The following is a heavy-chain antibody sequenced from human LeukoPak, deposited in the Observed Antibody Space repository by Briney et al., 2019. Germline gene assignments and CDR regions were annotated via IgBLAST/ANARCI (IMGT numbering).Heavy chain of an antibody. J-gene: IGHJ5*02. CDR2: INPSGGST. CDR3: ARDLGYCSSTSCHHSNWFDP. Sequence: GASVKVSCKASAYTFTSYYMHWVRQAPGQGLEWMGIINPSGGSTSYAQKFQGRVTMTRDTSTSTVYMELSSLRSEDTAVYYCARDLGYCSSTSCHHSNWFDPWGQGTLVTVSS. D-gene: IGHD2-2*01. V-gene: IGHV1-46*01. CDR1: AYTFTSYY.